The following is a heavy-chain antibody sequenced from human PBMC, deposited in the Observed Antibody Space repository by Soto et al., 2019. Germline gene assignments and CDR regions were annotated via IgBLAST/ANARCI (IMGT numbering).Heavy chain of an antibody. D-gene: IGHD3-3*01. CDR2: IIPIFGTA. CDR3: AHRSTIFGVVINHYYYGMDV. CDR1: GGTFSSYA. V-gene: IGHV1-69*13. Sequence: SVRVSCKASGGTFSSYAISWVRQAPGQGLEWMGGIIPIFGTANYAQKFQGRVTITADESTSTAYMELSSLRSEDTAVYYCAHRSTIFGVVINHYYYGMDVWGQGTTVTVSS. J-gene: IGHJ6*02.